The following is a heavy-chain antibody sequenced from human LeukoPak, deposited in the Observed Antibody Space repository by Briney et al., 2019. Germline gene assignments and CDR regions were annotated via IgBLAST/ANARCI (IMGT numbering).Heavy chain of an antibody. V-gene: IGHV1-2*02. D-gene: IGHD6-19*01. J-gene: IGHJ3*02. CDR1: GYAFTGYY. Sequence: ASVKVSCKASGYAFTGYYMHWVRQAPGQGLEWMGWINPNSGGTNYAQKFQGRVTITRNTSISTAYMELSSLRSEDTAVYYCARGFDSSSGWYPAFDIWGQGTMVTVSS. CDR3: ARGFDSSSGWYPAFDI. CDR2: INPNSGGT.